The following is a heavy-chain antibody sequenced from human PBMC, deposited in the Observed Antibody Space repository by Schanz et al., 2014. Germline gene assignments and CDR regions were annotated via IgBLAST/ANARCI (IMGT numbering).Heavy chain of an antibody. D-gene: IGHD2-15*01. CDR2: IGYLGDT. V-gene: IGHV3-13*01. CDR3: AKGMGYCSGGTCYDYYYYGLDV. J-gene: IGHJ6*02. Sequence: EGQLLESGGGLIQPGGSLRLSCAASGFTLSNSDMHWVRQGTGKGLEWVSTIGYLGDTYYPDSVKGRFTVSRDNSRNTLYLQMNSLSADDTAVFYCAKGMGYCSGGTCYDYYYYGLDVWGQGTLVTVSS. CDR1: GFTLSNSD.